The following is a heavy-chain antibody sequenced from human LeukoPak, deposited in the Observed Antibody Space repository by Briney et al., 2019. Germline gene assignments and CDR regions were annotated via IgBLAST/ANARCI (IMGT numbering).Heavy chain of an antibody. CDR3: ARDGVAGSSDAFDL. CDR1: GYTFTDYY. V-gene: IGHV1-2*02. CDR2: IGPKSGDR. Sequence: GASVKVSCKASGYTFTDYYIHWGRQTPGQGPEWITYIGPKSGDRHYSQKFQGRVTMTLDTSISTAYMELKWLTSDDTAVYYCARDGVAGSSDAFDLWGQGTMVTVSS. J-gene: IGHJ3*01. D-gene: IGHD6-19*01.